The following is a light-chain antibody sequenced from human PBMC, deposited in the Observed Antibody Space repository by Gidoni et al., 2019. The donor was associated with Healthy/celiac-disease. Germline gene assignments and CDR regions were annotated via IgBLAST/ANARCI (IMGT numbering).Light chain of an antibody. CDR2: YDS. J-gene: IGLJ2*01. Sequence: SYVRTQPPSVSVAPGKTARITCGGNNMGSKSVHWYQQKPGQAPVLVIYYDSDRPSGIPERFSGSNSGNTATLTISRVEAGDEADYYCQVWDSSSDHLFGGGTKLTVL. CDR1: NMGSKS. V-gene: IGLV3-21*04. CDR3: QVWDSSSDHL.